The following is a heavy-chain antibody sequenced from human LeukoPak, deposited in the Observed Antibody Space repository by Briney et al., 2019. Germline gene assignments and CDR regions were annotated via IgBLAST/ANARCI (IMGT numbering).Heavy chain of an antibody. CDR3: AREAAYYYDSSGYYYGGFDY. D-gene: IGHD3-22*01. Sequence: SETLSLTCTVSGGSISSGDYYWSWIRQPPGKGLEWIGYIYHSGSTYYNPSLKSRVTISVDRSKNQFSLKLSSVTAADTAVYYCAREAAYYYDSSGYYYGGFDYWGQGTLVTVSS. CDR1: GGSISSGDYY. V-gene: IGHV4-30-2*01. CDR2: IYHSGST. J-gene: IGHJ4*02.